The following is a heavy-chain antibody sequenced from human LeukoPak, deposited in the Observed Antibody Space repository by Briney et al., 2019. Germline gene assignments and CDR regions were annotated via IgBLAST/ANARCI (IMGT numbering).Heavy chain of an antibody. CDR1: GFTFGDYA. J-gene: IGHJ4*02. CDR3: TRVSLVAASVFFDY. CDR2: IRSKAYGGTT. D-gene: IGHD2-15*01. Sequence: AGGSLGLSCTASGFTFGDYAMSWVRQAPGKGLEWVSFIRSKAYGGTTEYAASVKGRFTISRDDSKSIAYLQMNSLKTEDTAVYYCTRVSLVAASVFFDYWGQGTLVTVSS. V-gene: IGHV3-49*04.